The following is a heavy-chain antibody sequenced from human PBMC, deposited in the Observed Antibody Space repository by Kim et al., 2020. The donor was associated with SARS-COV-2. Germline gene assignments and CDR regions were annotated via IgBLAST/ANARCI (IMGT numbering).Heavy chain of an antibody. V-gene: IGHV5-51*01. CDR1: GYSFTSYW. CDR2: IYPGDSDT. Sequence: GESLKISCKGSGYSFTSYWIGWVRQMPGKGLEWMGIIYPGDSDTRYSPSFQGQVTISADKSISTAYLRWSSLKASDTAMYYCARPGYVGDDSSGYYYSDYWGQGTLVTVSS. D-gene: IGHD3-22*01. CDR3: ARPGYVGDDSSGYYYSDY. J-gene: IGHJ4*02.